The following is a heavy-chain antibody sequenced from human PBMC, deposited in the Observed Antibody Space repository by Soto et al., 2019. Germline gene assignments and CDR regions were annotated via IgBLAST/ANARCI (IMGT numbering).Heavy chain of an antibody. CDR3: ARGFKGYCSGGSCYRYYYYYMDV. D-gene: IGHD2-15*01. J-gene: IGHJ6*03. CDR1: GGSFSGYY. Sequence: PSETLSLTCAVYGGSFSGYYWSWIRPPPGKGLERIGEINHSGSTNYNPSLKSRVTISVDTSKNQFSLKLSSVTAADTAVYYCARGFKGYCSGGSCYRYYYYYMDVWGKGTTVTVSS. CDR2: INHSGST. V-gene: IGHV4-34*01.